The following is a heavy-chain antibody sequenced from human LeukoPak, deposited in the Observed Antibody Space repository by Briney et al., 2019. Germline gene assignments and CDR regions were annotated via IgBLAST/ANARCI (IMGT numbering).Heavy chain of an antibody. V-gene: IGHV1-69*06. Sequence: GTSLRLSCAASGFTFSSYAISWVRQAPGQGLEWMGGIIPIFGTANYAQKFQGRVTITADKSTSTAYMELSSLRSEDTAVYYCARDAGGTLDYWGQGTLVTVSS. D-gene: IGHD2-15*01. CDR1: GFTFSSYA. CDR3: ARDAGGTLDY. CDR2: IIPIFGTA. J-gene: IGHJ4*02.